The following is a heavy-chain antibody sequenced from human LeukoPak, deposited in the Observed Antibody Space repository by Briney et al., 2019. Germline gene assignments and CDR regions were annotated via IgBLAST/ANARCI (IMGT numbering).Heavy chain of an antibody. CDR3: AREQTTVTFDY. CDR1: GFTFSSYA. V-gene: IGHV3-30-3*01. Sequence: GGSLRLSCAASGFTFSSYAIHWVRQAPGKGLEWVAVISYDGSNKYYADSVKGRFTISRDNSKNTLYLQMNSLRAEDTAVYYCAREQTTVTFDYWGQGTLVTVSS. J-gene: IGHJ4*02. CDR2: ISYDGSNK. D-gene: IGHD4-17*01.